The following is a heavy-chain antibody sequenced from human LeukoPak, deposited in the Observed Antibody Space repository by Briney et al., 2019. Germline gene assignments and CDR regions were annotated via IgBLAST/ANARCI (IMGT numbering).Heavy chain of an antibody. J-gene: IGHJ4*02. D-gene: IGHD6-13*01. Sequence: GRSLRLSCAASGFTFSIYAMHWVRQAPGKGLEWVAAISFDGNNEYYAASVKGRFTISRDNSKNTLSLQMNSLRAEDTAVYYCARDQYSSSWYPLDYWGQGTLVTVSS. V-gene: IGHV3-30-3*01. CDR1: GFTFSIYA. CDR2: ISFDGNNE. CDR3: ARDQYSSSWYPLDY.